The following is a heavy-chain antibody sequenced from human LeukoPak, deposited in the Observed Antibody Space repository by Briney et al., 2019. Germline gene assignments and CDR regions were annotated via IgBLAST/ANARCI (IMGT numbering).Heavy chain of an antibody. CDR3: ARGKNTAMVREPFDY. J-gene: IGHJ4*02. Sequence: SQTLSLTCTISGGSISSGDYYWSWIRQPPGKGLEWTGYIYYSGSTYYNPSLKSRVTISVDTSKNQFSLKLSSVTAADTAVYYCARGKNTAMVREPFDYWGQGTLVTVSS. CDR2: IYYSGST. D-gene: IGHD5-18*01. CDR1: GGSISSGDYY. V-gene: IGHV4-30-4*01.